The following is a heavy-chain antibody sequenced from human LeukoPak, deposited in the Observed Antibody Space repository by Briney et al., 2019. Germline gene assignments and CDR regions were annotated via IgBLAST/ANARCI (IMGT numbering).Heavy chain of an antibody. D-gene: IGHD2-21*02. CDR2: IYYSGST. CDR1: GGSISSYY. CDR3: AKDLVTPTWYYYYMDV. V-gene: IGHV4-59*12. Sequence: SETLSLTCTVSGGSISSYYWSWIRQPPGKGLEWIGYIYYSGSTNYNPSLKSRVTISVDTSKNQFSLKLSSVTAADTAVYYCAKDLVTPTWYYYYMDVWGKGTAVTISS. J-gene: IGHJ6*03.